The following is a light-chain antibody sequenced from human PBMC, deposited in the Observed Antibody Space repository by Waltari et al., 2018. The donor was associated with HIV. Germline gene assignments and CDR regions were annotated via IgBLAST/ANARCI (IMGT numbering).Light chain of an antibody. Sequence: QSVLTQPPSVSEAPRQRVPIPCSGHSSNIGNNSLTWYQHLPGKPPKLLIYYDDLLASGVSDRFSGSKSGTSASLAISGLQSEDESDYYCAAWDDSLNGVVFGGGTKLTVL. V-gene: IGLV1-36*01. J-gene: IGLJ2*01. CDR3: AAWDDSLNGVV. CDR1: SSNIGNNS. CDR2: YDD.